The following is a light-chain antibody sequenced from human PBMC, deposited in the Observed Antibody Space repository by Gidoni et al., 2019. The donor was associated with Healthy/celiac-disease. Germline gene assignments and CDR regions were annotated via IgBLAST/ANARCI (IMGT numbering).Light chain of an antibody. J-gene: IGKJ5*01. CDR3: QQYDNRPIT. Sequence: DIQMTQSPSSLSASVGARVTITCQASQDISNYLNWYQQKPGKAPKLLIYDASNLETGVPSRFSGSGSGTDFTFTISSLQPEDIATYYCQQYDNRPITFGQGTRREIK. V-gene: IGKV1-33*01. CDR1: QDISNY. CDR2: DAS.